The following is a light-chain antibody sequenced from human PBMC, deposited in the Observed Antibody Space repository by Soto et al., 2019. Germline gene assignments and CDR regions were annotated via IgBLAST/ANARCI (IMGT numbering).Light chain of an antibody. Sequence: DIQLTQSSFYLSASLGDRVTVTCRASQTIGSYLKWYQQKPGKAPKLLIYAASTLQIGVPSRFSGGGSGTDFTLTLSSLQPEDFATYYCQQVNSFPSTFGQGTRLEIK. V-gene: IGKV1-9*01. J-gene: IGKJ5*01. CDR2: AAS. CDR1: QTIGSY. CDR3: QQVNSFPST.